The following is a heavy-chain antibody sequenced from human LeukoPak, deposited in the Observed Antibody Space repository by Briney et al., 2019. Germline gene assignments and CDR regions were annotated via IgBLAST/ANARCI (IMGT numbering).Heavy chain of an antibody. Sequence: ASVKVSCKASAYTFTGYYMHWVRQAPGQGLEWMGWINLKSGGTNYAQKFQGRVTMTRDTTISTAYMELSRLRSDDTAVYYCARSPHILTGENFDYWGQGTLVTVSS. CDR1: AYTFTGYY. D-gene: IGHD3-9*01. J-gene: IGHJ4*02. CDR3: ARSPHILTGENFDY. V-gene: IGHV1-2*02. CDR2: INLKSGGT.